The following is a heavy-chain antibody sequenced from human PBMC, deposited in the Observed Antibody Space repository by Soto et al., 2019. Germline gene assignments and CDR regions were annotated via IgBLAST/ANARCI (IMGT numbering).Heavy chain of an antibody. CDR2: ISYDGSNK. D-gene: IGHD6-13*01. V-gene: IGHV3-30-3*01. CDR1: GFTFSSYA. CDR3: ARDTYSRGDWYFDL. J-gene: IGHJ2*01. Sequence: QVQLVESGGGVVQPGRSLRLSCAASGFTFSSYAMHWVRQAPGKGLEWVAVISYDGSNKYYADSVKGRFTISRDNSKNTLYLQMNSLRAEDTAVYYCARDTYSRGDWYFDLWGRGTLVTVSS.